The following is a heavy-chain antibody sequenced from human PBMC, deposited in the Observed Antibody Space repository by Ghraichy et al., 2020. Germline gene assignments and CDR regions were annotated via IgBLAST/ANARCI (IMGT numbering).Heavy chain of an antibody. CDR1: GYTFSDYY. V-gene: IGHV1-46*01. Sequence: ASVKVSCKASGYTFSDYYIHWVRQAPGQGLEWVGIINPSAGRTTYAQKFQGRLTLTTDTSTSTVYMELRSLTSDDTAVYYCARASGYDDYQWYLDLWGRGTLVTVSS. CDR2: INPSAGRT. J-gene: IGHJ2*01. CDR3: ARASGYDDYQWYLDL. D-gene: IGHD4-17*01.